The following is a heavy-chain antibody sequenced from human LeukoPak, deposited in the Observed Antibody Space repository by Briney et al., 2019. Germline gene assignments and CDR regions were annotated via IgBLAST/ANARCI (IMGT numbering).Heavy chain of an antibody. D-gene: IGHD3-10*01. Sequence: SETLSLTCTVSGGSISSGDYYWSWIRQPPRKGWEWIGYIYYSGSTYYNPSLKSRVTISVDTSKNQFSLKLSSVTAADTAVYYCARQLYGLGSHAWFDPWGQGTLVTVSS. V-gene: IGHV4-30-4*01. J-gene: IGHJ5*02. CDR1: GGSISSGDYY. CDR2: IYYSGST. CDR3: ARQLYGLGSHAWFDP.